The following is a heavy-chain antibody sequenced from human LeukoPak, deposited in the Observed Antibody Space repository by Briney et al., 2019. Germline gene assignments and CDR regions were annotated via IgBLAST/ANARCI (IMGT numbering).Heavy chain of an antibody. CDR2: IYADGST. V-gene: IGHV3-66*02. CDR3: MRDPSDDDRSDY. J-gene: IGHJ4*02. D-gene: IGHD2-21*02. Sequence: PGGSLRLSCAASGFTVSNYMSWVRQAPGKGLQWVSVIYADGSTYYADSVKGRFTISRDISKNTLYLQVNRLRTEDTAVYYCMRDPSDDDRSDYWGQGTLVTVSS. CDR1: GFTVSNY.